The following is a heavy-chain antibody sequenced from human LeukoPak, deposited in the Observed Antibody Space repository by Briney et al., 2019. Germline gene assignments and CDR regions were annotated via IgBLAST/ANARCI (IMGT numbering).Heavy chain of an antibody. CDR3: ARVSGYCSSTSCYPWFDP. D-gene: IGHD2-2*01. J-gene: IGHJ5*02. Sequence: SETLSLTCTVSGGSISSYYWSWIRQPPGKGLEWIGYIYYSGSTNYNPSLKSRVTISVDTSKNQFSLKLSSVTAADTAVYYCARVSGYCSSTSCYPWFDPWGQGTLVTVSS. CDR2: IYYSGST. CDR1: GGSISSYY. V-gene: IGHV4-59*01.